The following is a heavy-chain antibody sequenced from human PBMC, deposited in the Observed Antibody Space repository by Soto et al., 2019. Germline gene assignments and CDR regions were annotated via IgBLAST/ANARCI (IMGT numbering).Heavy chain of an antibody. J-gene: IGHJ4*02. CDR3: ARGRYDFWGGYYTGSLPPYFDY. CDR2: INHSGST. Sequence: SETLSLTCAVYGGSFSGYYWSWIRQPPGKGLEWIGEINHSGSTNYNPSLKRRVTISVDTSKNQFSLKLSSVTAADTAVYYCARGRYDFWGGYYTGSLPPYFDYWGQGALVTVSS. CDR1: GGSFSGYY. D-gene: IGHD3-3*01. V-gene: IGHV4-34*01.